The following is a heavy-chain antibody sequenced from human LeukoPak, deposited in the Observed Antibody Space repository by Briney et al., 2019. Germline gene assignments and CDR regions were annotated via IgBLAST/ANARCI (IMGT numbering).Heavy chain of an antibody. CDR2: ISSSSSTI. CDR3: ARMGRAVAGTSYYFDY. D-gene: IGHD6-19*01. Sequence: PGGSLRLSCAASGFTFSSYSMNWVRQAPGKGLEWVSYISSSSSTIFYADSVKGRFTISRDNAKNSLYLQKNSLRDEDTAVYYCARMGRAVAGTSYYFDYWGQGTLVTVSS. V-gene: IGHV3-48*02. J-gene: IGHJ4*02. CDR1: GFTFSSYS.